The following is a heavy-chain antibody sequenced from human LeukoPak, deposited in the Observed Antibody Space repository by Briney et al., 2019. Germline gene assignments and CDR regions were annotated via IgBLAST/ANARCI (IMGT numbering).Heavy chain of an antibody. Sequence: GGSLRLSCAASGFTFSSYEMNWVRQAPGKGLEWVSYISSSGSTIYYADSVKGRFTIYRDNAKNSLYLQMNSLRAEDTAVYYCARDWDTFGSSGDWGQGTTVTVSS. CDR2: ISSSGSTI. CDR3: ARDWDTFGSSGD. CDR1: GFTFSSYE. V-gene: IGHV3-48*03. J-gene: IGHJ6*02. D-gene: IGHD3-22*01.